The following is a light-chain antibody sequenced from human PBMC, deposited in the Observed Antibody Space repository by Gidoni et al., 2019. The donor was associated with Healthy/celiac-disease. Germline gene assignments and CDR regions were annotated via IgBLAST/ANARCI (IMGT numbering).Light chain of an antibody. Sequence: SYVLTPPPSVSVAPRQTARITRGGNNIGSKSVNWYQQKPGQAPVLVVYDDSDRPSGIPERFSGSNSGNTATLTISRVEAGDEADYYCQVWDSSSDHPGVFGGGTKLTVL. CDR3: QVWDSSSDHPGV. J-gene: IGLJ3*02. CDR1: NIGSKS. V-gene: IGLV3-21*02. CDR2: DDS.